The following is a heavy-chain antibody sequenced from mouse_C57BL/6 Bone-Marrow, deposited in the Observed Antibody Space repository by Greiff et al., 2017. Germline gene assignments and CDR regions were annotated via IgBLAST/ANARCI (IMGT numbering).Heavy chain of an antibody. V-gene: IGHV5-17*01. CDR2: ISSGSSTI. Sequence: VQLKESGGGLVKPGGSLKLSCAASGFTFSDYGMHWVRQAPEKGLEWVAYISSGSSTIYYADTVKGRFTISRDNAKNTLSLQMTSLRSEDTAMYYCARSYHAWFAYWGQGTLVTVSA. CDR3: ARSYHAWFAY. J-gene: IGHJ3*01. CDR1: GFTFSDYG.